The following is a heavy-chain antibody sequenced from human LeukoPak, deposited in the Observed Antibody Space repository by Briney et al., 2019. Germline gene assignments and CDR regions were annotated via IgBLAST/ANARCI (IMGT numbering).Heavy chain of an antibody. CDR3: ASMIVVVPAAYDY. Sequence: GGSLRLSCAASGFTFSSYWMSWVRQAPGKGLEWVANIKQDGSEKYYVDSVKGRFTISRDNAKNSLYLQMNSLRAEDTAVCYCASMIVVVPAAYDYWGQGTLVTVSS. J-gene: IGHJ4*02. CDR1: GFTFSSYW. D-gene: IGHD2-2*01. V-gene: IGHV3-7*01. CDR2: IKQDGSEK.